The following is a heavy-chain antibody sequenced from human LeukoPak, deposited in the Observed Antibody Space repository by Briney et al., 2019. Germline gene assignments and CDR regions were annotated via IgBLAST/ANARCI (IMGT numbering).Heavy chain of an antibody. CDR2: IYYSGST. J-gene: IGHJ4*02. Sequence: SETLSLTCTVSGGSISSSSYYWGWIRQPPGKGLEWIGSIYYSGSTYYNPSLKSRVTISVDTSKNQFSLKLSSVTAADTAVYYCAGNYGDPPTFDYWGQGTLVTVSS. CDR1: GGSISSSSYY. V-gene: IGHV4-39*07. CDR3: AGNYGDPPTFDY. D-gene: IGHD4-17*01.